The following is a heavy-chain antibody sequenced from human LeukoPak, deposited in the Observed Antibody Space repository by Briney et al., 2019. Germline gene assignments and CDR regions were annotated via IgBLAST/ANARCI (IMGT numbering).Heavy chain of an antibody. CDR1: GFSFSA. CDR2: ITVTGGV. V-gene: IGHV3-23*01. CDR3: AKNLNGGNTHSDY. Sequence: GGSLRLSCAASGFSFSAMSWVRQAAGKGLEWVSGITVTGGVYYADSVKGRFTISRDNSKNTLYLQMNNLRAEDTAVYYCAKNLNGGNTHSDYWGQGTLVTVSS. J-gene: IGHJ4*02. D-gene: IGHD4-23*01.